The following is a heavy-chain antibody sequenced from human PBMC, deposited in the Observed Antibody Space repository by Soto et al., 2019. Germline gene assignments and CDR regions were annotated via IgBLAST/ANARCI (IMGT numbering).Heavy chain of an antibody. CDR2: IYYSGST. V-gene: IGHV4-39*07. D-gene: IGHD5-12*01. J-gene: IGHJ5*02. CDR3: ARGGGSTRNWFDP. Sequence: SETLSLTCTVSSGSISNKIHYWGWIRQPPGKGLEWIGSIYYSGSTNYNPSLKSRVTISVDTSKNQFSLKLSSVTAADTAVYYCARGGGSTRNWFDPWGQGTLVTVSS. CDR1: SGSISNKIHY.